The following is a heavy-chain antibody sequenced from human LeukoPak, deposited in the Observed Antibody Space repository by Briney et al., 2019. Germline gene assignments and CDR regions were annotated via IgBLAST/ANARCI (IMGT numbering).Heavy chain of an antibody. D-gene: IGHD6-13*01. V-gene: IGHV1-2*02. CDR3: ARGDDISSLDSPLDY. CDR1: GYTFTGYY. J-gene: IGHJ4*02. CDR2: INPNSGGT. Sequence: ASVKVSCKASGYTFTGYYMHWVRQAPGQGLEWMGWINPNSGGTNSAQKFQGRVTMTRDTSINTAYMELSRLRSDDTAVYYCARGDDISSLDSPLDYWGQGTLVTVSS.